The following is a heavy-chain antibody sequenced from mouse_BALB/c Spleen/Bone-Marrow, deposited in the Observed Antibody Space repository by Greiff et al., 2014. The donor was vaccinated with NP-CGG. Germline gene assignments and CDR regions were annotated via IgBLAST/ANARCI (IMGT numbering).Heavy chain of an antibody. CDR2: INPFNGDT. D-gene: IGHD2-3*01. J-gene: IGHJ4*01. Sequence: VQLKDSGPDLVKPGASVKPSCKASGYSFTGYFLNWVRQSHGKSLEWIGRINPFNGDTFYNQKFKGKATLTVDKSSTTAHMELLSLTSEDSAVYYCGRWGDGYYYAMDYWGQGTSVTVSS. CDR3: GRWGDGYYYAMDY. CDR1: GYSFTGYF. V-gene: IGHV1-37*01.